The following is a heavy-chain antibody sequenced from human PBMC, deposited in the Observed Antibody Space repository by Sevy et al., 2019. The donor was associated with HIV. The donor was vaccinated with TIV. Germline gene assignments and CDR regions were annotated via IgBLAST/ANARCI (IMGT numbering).Heavy chain of an antibody. CDR2: ISSSSSYT. D-gene: IGHD3-10*01. CDR3: ARDIQETMVRGGWDI. CDR1: GFTFSDYY. V-gene: IGHV3-11*06. J-gene: IGHJ3*02. Sequence: GGSLRLSCAASGFTFSDYYMSWIRQAPGKGLEWVSYISSSSSYTNYADSVTGRFTISRDNAKNSLYLQMNSLRAEDTAVYYCARDIQETMVRGGWDIWGQGTMVTVSS.